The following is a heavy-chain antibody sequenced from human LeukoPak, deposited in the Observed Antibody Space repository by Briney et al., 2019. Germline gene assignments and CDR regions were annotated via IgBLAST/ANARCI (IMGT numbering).Heavy chain of an antibody. CDR2: ITPIFGTA. Sequence: SVKVSCKASGGTFSRFTISWVRQAPGQGFEWMGGITPIFGTANFAQKFQGRVSITADESTSTAFMELSSLRSEDTAVYYCAREWGLESSGYYYAYWGQGILVTVSS. D-gene: IGHD3-22*01. J-gene: IGHJ4*02. V-gene: IGHV1-69*13. CDR1: GGTFSRFT. CDR3: AREWGLESSGYYYAY.